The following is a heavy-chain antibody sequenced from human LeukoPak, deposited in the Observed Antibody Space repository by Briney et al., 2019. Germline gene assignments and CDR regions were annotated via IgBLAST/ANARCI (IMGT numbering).Heavy chain of an antibody. CDR1: GGSISSSSYY. CDR2: IYYSGST. J-gene: IGHJ5*02. Sequence: SETLSLTCTVSGGSISSSSYYWGWIRQPPGKGLEWIGSIYYSGSTYYNPSLKSRVTISVDTSKNQFSLKLSSVTAADTAVYYCARHLYCSSTSCFTPNWFDPWGQGTLVTVSS. V-gene: IGHV4-39*01. CDR3: ARHLYCSSTSCFTPNWFDP. D-gene: IGHD2-2*01.